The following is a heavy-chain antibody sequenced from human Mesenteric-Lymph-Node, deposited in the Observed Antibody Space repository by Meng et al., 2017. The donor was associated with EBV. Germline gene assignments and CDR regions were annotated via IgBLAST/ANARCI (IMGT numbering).Heavy chain of an antibody. CDR1: GYTFTGYY. Sequence: QVQLVQSGAEVKKPGASVKGSCKASGYTFTGYYVHWVRQAPGQGLEWMGWINPNSGGTNYAQKFQGWVTMTRDTSINTAYMELSRLRSDDTAVYYCARDDYGDLPLDYWGQGTLVTVSS. CDR2: INPNSGGT. V-gene: IGHV1-2*04. CDR3: ARDDYGDLPLDY. D-gene: IGHD4-17*01. J-gene: IGHJ4*02.